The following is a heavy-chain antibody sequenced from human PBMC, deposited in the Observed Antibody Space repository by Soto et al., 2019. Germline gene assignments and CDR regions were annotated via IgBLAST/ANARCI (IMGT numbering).Heavy chain of an antibody. D-gene: IGHD2-2*01. V-gene: IGHV4-61*01. CDR1: GGSVSSGSYY. J-gene: IGHJ3*02. Sequence: PSGTLSLTCTVSGGSVSSGSYYWSWIRQPPGKGLEWIGYIYYSGSTNYNPSLKSRVTISVDTSKNQFSLKLSSVTAADTAVYYCARXLADIVVVPAALGAFDIWGQGTMVTVSS. CDR3: ARXLADIVVVPAALGAFDI. CDR2: IYYSGST.